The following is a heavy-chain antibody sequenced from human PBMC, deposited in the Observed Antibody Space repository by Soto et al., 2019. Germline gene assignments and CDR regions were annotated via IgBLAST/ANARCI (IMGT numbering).Heavy chain of an antibody. CDR2: ISGSGGST. V-gene: IGHV3-23*01. D-gene: IGHD4-17*01. J-gene: IGHJ4*02. Sequence: GGSLRLSCAASGFTFSGYAMSWVRQAPGKGLEWVSAISGSGGSTYYADSVKGRFTISRDNSKNTLYLQMNSLRAEDTAVYYCAKAPYSTVVTPFDYWGQGTLVTVSS. CDR1: GFTFSGYA. CDR3: AKAPYSTVVTPFDY.